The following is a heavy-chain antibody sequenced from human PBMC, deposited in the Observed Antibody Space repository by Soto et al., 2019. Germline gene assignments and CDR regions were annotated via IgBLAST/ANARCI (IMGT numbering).Heavy chain of an antibody. V-gene: IGHV1-46*03. CDR2: INPSGDST. Sequence: GASVKVSCKASGYTFTSYYMHWVRQAPGQGLEWMGIINPSGDSTTYAQKFQGRVIMTRDTSTSTVYMELSSLRSEDTAVYYCANRAPRGNYYYMDVWGKGTTVTVSS. J-gene: IGHJ6*03. CDR3: ANRAPRGNYYYMDV. CDR1: GYTFTSYY. D-gene: IGHD3-10*01.